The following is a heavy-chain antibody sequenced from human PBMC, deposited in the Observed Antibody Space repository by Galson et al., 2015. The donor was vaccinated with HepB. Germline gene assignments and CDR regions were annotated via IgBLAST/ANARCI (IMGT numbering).Heavy chain of an antibody. CDR1: GYTFTSYG. D-gene: IGHD5-12*01. V-gene: IGHV1-18*04. Sequence: SVKVSCKASGYTFTSYGISWVRQAPGQGLEWMGWISAYNGNTNYAQKLQGRVTMTTDTSTSTAYMELRSLRSDDTAVYYCARDTGGYDLDNRFDYWGQGTLVTVSS. J-gene: IGHJ4*02. CDR2: ISAYNGNT. CDR3: ARDTGGYDLDNRFDY.